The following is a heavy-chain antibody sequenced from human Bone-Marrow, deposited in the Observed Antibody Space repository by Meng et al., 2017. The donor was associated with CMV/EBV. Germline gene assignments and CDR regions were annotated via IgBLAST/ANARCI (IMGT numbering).Heavy chain of an antibody. CDR1: GYTFTSYG. CDR2: INPNSGGT. J-gene: IGHJ4*02. D-gene: IGHD2-2*02. V-gene: IGHV1-2*02. Sequence: ASVKVSCKASGYTFTSYGISWVRQAPGQGLEWMGWINPNSGGTNYAQKFQGRVTMTRDTSISTAYMELSRLRSDDTAVYYCARAVRQVVPAAIWYYFDYWGQGTLVTVSS. CDR3: ARAVRQVVPAAIWYYFDY.